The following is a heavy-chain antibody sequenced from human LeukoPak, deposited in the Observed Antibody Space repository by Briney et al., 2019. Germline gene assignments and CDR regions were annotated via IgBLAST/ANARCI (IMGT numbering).Heavy chain of an antibody. CDR2: INHSGST. CDR3: ARSGATIFGVVIRPNPVDY. J-gene: IGHJ4*02. V-gene: IGHV4-34*01. D-gene: IGHD3-3*01. Sequence: SETLSLTCAVYGGSFSGYYWSWIRQPPGKGLEWIGEINHSGSTNYNPSLKSRVTISVDTSKNQFSLKLSSVAAADTAVYYCARSGATIFGVVIRPNPVDYWGQGTLVTVSS. CDR1: GGSFSGYY.